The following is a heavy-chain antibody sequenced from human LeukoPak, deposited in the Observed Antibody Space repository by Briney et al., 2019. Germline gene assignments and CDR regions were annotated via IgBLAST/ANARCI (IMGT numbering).Heavy chain of an antibody. CDR2: IYHSGST. CDR1: GGSISRSNW. D-gene: IGHD3-10*01. J-gene: IGHJ4*02. Sequence: SETLSLTCAVSGGSISRSNWWGWVRQPPGKGLEWIGEIYHSGSTNYNPSLKSRVTISVDKSKNQFSLKLSSVTAADTAVYYCAREPRDSYGSANYGFDYWGRGTLVTVSS. V-gene: IGHV4-4*02. CDR3: AREPRDSYGSANYGFDY.